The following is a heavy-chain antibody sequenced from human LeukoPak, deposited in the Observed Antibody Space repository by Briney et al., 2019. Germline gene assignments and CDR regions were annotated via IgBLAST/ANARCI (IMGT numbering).Heavy chain of an antibody. V-gene: IGHV4-59*01. CDR1: GGSISSYY. J-gene: IGHJ4*02. CDR2: IYYSGST. Sequence: SETLSLTCTVSGGSISSYYWSWIRQPPGKGLEWIGYIYYSGSTNYNPSLKSRVTISVDTSKNQFSLKLSSVTAADTAVYYCARAWGSSLLQKIDYWGQGTLVTVSS. D-gene: IGHD6-13*01. CDR3: ARAWGSSLLQKIDY.